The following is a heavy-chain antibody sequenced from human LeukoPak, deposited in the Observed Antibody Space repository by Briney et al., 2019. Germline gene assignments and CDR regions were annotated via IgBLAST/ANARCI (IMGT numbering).Heavy chain of an antibody. CDR1: GYTFTSYG. D-gene: IGHD3-9*01. CDR3: ARRAYDILTGQNPQDYFDY. J-gene: IGHJ4*02. V-gene: IGHV1-18*04. Sequence: GASVKVSCKASGYTFTSYGISWVRQAPGQGLEWMGWISAYNGNTNYAQKLQGRVTMTTDTSTSTAYMELRSVRSDDTAVYYCARRAYDILTGQNPQDYFDYWGQGTLVTVSS. CDR2: ISAYNGNT.